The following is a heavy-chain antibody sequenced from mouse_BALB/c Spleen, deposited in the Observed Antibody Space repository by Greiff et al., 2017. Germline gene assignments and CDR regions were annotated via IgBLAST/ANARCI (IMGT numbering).Heavy chain of an antibody. J-gene: IGHJ1*01. D-gene: IGHD2-2*01. Sequence: QVQLKESGPGLVAPSQCLSITCTASGFSFTSYGVHWVRQPPGKGLEWLGVIWAGGSTNYYSALMSRLSISKGNSKSQVFLQMDSMLTNDTATDYCARECDGYEGGWALDVWGAGTTVTVSS. CDR2: IWAGGST. V-gene: IGHV2-9*02. CDR3: ARECDGYEGGWALDV. CDR1: GFSFTSYG.